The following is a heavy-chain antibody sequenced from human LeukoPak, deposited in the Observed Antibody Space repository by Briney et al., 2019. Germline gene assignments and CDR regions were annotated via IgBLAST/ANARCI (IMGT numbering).Heavy chain of an antibody. Sequence: SETLSLTCTVSGGSIGSGGYYWGWIRQHPGKGLEWIGYIYYSGSTYYNPSLKSRVTISVDTSKNQFSLKLSSVTAADTAVYYCAREAFAYCGGDCYYNWFDPWGQGTLVTVSS. D-gene: IGHD2-21*02. CDR1: GGSIGSGGYY. CDR3: AREAFAYCGGDCYYNWFDP. V-gene: IGHV4-31*03. J-gene: IGHJ5*02. CDR2: IYYSGST.